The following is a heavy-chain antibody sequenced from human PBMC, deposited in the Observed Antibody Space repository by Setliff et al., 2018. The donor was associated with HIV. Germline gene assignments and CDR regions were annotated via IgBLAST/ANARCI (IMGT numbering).Heavy chain of an antibody. D-gene: IGHD3-3*01. Sequence: SVKVSCKASRSTFNSHTINWVRQAPGQGLDWMGRIIPILGVANYAQRFQGKVTITADKSTSTAYMELTSLRFDDTAMYYCVRGVQSPPHYSYYYMDVWGEGTRVTSP. CDR2: IIPILGVA. V-gene: IGHV1-69*02. CDR1: RSTFNSHT. CDR3: VRGVQSPPHYSYYYMDV. J-gene: IGHJ6*03.